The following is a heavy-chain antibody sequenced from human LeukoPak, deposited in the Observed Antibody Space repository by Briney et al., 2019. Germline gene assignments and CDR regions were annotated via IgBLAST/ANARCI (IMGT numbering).Heavy chain of an antibody. CDR3: ARGSSGYYWD. J-gene: IGHJ4*02. Sequence: SVKVSCKASGGTFSSYAISWVRQAPGQGLEWMGRIIPILGITNYAQKFQGRVTITADKSTSTAYMELSSLRPEDTAVYYCARGSSGYYWDWGQGTLVTVSS. CDR1: GGTFSSYA. V-gene: IGHV1-69*04. D-gene: IGHD3-22*01. CDR2: IIPILGIT.